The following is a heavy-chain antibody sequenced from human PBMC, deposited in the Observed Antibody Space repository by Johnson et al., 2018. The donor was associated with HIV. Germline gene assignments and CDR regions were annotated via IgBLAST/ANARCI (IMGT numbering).Heavy chain of an antibody. Sequence: VQLVESGGGVVQPGTSLRLSCVASGFTFSNFGMHWVRQAPGKGLEWVAVIWYDGSNKYYADSVKGRFTISRDNSKNTLYLQMNNLKAEDTALYYCTTRLNSGTYWGNYDFDVWGQGTMVTVSS. D-gene: IGHD1-26*01. CDR3: TTRLNSGTYWGNYDFDV. J-gene: IGHJ3*01. CDR2: IWYDGSNK. V-gene: IGHV3-33*01. CDR1: GFTFSNFG.